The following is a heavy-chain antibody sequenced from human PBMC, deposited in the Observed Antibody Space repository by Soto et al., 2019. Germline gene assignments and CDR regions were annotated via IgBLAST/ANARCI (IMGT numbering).Heavy chain of an antibody. J-gene: IGHJ4*02. CDR3: ASSPPLVVPAAILPSY. CDR1: GFTFSSYG. V-gene: IGHV3-30*03. D-gene: IGHD2-2*02. Sequence: GGSLRLSCAASGFTFSSYGMHWVRQAPGKGLEWVAVISYDGSNKYYADSVKGRFTISRDNSKNTLYLQMNSLRAEDTAVYYCASSPPLVVPAAILPSYWGQGTLVTV. CDR2: ISYDGSNK.